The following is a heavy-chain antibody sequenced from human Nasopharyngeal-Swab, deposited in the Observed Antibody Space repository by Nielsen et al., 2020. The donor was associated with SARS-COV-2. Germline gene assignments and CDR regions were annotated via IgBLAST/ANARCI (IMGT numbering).Heavy chain of an antibody. D-gene: IGHD3-22*01. CDR1: GGSISSGGYY. J-gene: IGHJ6*02. Sequence: SETLSLTCTVSGGSISSGGYYWSWIRQHPGKGLEWIGYIYYSGSTYYNPSLKSRVTISVDTSKNQFSLKLSSVTAADTAVYYCARGPLLPITMIVKYYYYGMDVWGQGTTVTVSS. CDR2: IYYSGST. CDR3: ARGPLLPITMIVKYYYYGMDV. V-gene: IGHV4-31*03.